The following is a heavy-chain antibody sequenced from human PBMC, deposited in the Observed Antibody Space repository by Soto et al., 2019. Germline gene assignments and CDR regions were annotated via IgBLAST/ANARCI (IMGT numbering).Heavy chain of an antibody. CDR1: GFTFSSYA. CDR2: ISYDGSNK. V-gene: IGHV3-30-3*01. D-gene: IGHD6-13*01. CDR3: ARDQQLENYYYYGMDV. J-gene: IGHJ6*02. Sequence: PGGSLRLSCAASGFTFSSYAMHWVRQAPGKGLEWVAVISYDGSNKYYADSVKGRFTISRDNSKNTLYLQMNSLRAEDTAVYYCARDQQLENYYYYGMDVWGQGTTVTVSS.